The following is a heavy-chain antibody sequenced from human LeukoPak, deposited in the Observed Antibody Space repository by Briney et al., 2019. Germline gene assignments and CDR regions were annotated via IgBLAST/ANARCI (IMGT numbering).Heavy chain of an antibody. CDR3: ARRYCSSTSCLLDC. Sequence: GRSLRLSCAASGFTFSSYGMHWVRQAPGKGLEWVAVIWYDGSNKYYADSVKGRFTISRDNAKNSLYLQMNSLRAEDTAVYYCARRYCSSTSCLLDCWGQGTLVTVSS. V-gene: IGHV3-33*03. D-gene: IGHD2-2*01. CDR2: IWYDGSNK. J-gene: IGHJ4*02. CDR1: GFTFSSYG.